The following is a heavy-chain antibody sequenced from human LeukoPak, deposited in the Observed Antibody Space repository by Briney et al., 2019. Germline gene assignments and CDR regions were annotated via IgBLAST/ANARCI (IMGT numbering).Heavy chain of an antibody. V-gene: IGHV3-49*04. CDR3: TRSRYYYGSGSYEVDAFDI. Sequence: PGGSLRLSCTASGFTFGDYAMSWVRQAPGKGLEWVGFIRSKAYGGTTEYAASVKGRFAISRDDSKSIAYLQMNSLKTEDTAVYYCTRSRYYYGSGSYEVDAFDIWGQGTMVTVSS. J-gene: IGHJ3*02. D-gene: IGHD3-10*01. CDR1: GFTFGDYA. CDR2: IRSKAYGGTT.